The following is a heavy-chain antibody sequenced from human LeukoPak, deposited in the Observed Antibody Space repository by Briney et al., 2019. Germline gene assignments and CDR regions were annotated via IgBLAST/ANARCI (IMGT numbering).Heavy chain of an antibody. D-gene: IGHD3-9*01. CDR3: AREKAYYDILTGLLRERYFDY. Sequence: ASVKVSCKASGYTFTGYYIHWVRQAPGQGLEWMGWINPNSGDTDYAQKLQGRVTMTTDTSTSTAYMELRSLRSDDTAVYYCAREKAYYDILTGLLRERYFDYWGQGTLVTVSS. CDR2: INPNSGDT. J-gene: IGHJ4*02. V-gene: IGHV1-2*02. CDR1: GYTFTGYY.